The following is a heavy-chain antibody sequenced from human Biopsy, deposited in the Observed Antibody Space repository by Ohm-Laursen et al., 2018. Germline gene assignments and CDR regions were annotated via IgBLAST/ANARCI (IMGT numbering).Heavy chain of an antibody. CDR1: GGSFTGHY. D-gene: IGHD4-23*01. Sequence: TLSLTCTVSGGSFTGHYWSRIRQPPGKGLEWIGHIPYTGYTSYNASLKSRVTISVDTSRNHFSLRLSSLTAADTAVYYCARGSNDFGGLYFPRWGQGTLLTVSS. CDR3: ARGSNDFGGLYFPR. J-gene: IGHJ4*02. CDR2: IPYTGYT. V-gene: IGHV4-59*11.